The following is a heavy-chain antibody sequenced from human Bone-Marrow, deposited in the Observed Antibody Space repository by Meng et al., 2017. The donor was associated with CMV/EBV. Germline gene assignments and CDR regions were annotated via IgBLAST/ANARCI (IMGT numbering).Heavy chain of an antibody. D-gene: IGHD4-17*01. V-gene: IGHV4-59*01. CDR2: IYYSGST. CDR3: ARGGLRLGY. J-gene: IGHJ4*02. Sequence: SETLSLTCTVSGGSISSYYWSWIRQPPGKGLEWIGYIYYSGSTNYNPSLKSRVTISVDTSKNQFSLKLSSVTAADTAVYYCARGGLRLGYWGQGTLVTVPS. CDR1: GGSISSYY.